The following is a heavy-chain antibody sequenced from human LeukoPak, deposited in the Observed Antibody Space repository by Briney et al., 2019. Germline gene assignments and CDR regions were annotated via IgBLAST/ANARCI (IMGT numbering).Heavy chain of an antibody. J-gene: IGHJ4*02. CDR3: ARVRPSSWYYFDY. CDR1: GFTVSGNY. Sequence: GGSLRLSCAASGFTVSGNYMSWVRQAPGKGLEWVSAIYSGGNTYYADSVKGRFTISRDDSENTLYFQMNNLRAEDTAVYYCARVRPSSWYYFDYWGQGTLVTVSS. CDR2: IYSGGNT. V-gene: IGHV3-53*01. D-gene: IGHD6-13*01.